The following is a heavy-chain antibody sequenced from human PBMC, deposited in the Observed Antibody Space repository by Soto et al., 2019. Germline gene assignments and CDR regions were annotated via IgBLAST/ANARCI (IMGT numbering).Heavy chain of an antibody. Sequence: EVQLVESGGGLVQPAGSLRLSCAASGFTFSDHYMDWVRQAPGKGLEWVGRSRNKANSYSTEYAASVKGRLTISRDESKNSLYLQMNSLKTEDTAVYYCARFSGSYTRGLDYWGQGTLVTVSS. CDR1: GFTFSDHY. J-gene: IGHJ4*02. CDR3: ARFSGSYTRGLDY. CDR2: SRNKANSYST. D-gene: IGHD1-26*01. V-gene: IGHV3-72*01.